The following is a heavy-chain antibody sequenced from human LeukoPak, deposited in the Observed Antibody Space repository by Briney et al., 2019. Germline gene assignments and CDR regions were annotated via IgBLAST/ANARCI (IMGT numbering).Heavy chain of an antibody. D-gene: IGHD2-21*02. CDR2: IYTSGST. V-gene: IGHV4-61*02. CDR3: ARVVTARLWYFDL. J-gene: IGHJ2*01. Sequence: SQTLSLTXTVSGGSISSGSYYWSWIRQPAGKGLQWIGRIYTSGSTNYNPSLKSRVTISVDTSKNQFSLKLSSVTAADTAVYYCARVVTARLWYFDLWGRGTLVTVSS. CDR1: GGSISSGSYY.